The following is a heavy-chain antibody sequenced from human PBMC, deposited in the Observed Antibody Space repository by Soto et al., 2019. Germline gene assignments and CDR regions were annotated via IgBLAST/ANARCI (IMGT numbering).Heavy chain of an antibody. V-gene: IGHV1-69*01. Sequence: QVPLVQSGAEVKKPGSSVKVSCKASGGTFSSYAISWVRQAPGQGLEWMGGIIPIFGTANYAQKFQGRVTITADESTSTAYMERSSLRSEDTAVYYCASRRTGSSSSWPFDYWGQGTLVTVSS. CDR1: GGTFSSYA. J-gene: IGHJ4*02. D-gene: IGHD6-13*01. CDR3: ASRRTGSSSSWPFDY. CDR2: IIPIFGTA.